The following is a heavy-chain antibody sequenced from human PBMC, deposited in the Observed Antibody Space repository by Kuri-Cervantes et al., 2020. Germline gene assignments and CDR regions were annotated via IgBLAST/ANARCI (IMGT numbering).Heavy chain of an antibody. V-gene: IGHV3-7*03. CDR3: ARAIVVVPAALTQRGYYYYYYGMDV. Sequence: GGSLRLSCAASGFTFSDYYMSWIRQAPGKGLEWVANIKQDGSEKYYVDSVKGRFTISRDNAKNSLYLQMNSLRAEDTAVYYCARAIVVVPAALTQRGYYYYYYGMDVWGQGTTVTVSS. D-gene: IGHD2-2*01. CDR1: GFTFSDYY. J-gene: IGHJ6*02. CDR2: IKQDGSEK.